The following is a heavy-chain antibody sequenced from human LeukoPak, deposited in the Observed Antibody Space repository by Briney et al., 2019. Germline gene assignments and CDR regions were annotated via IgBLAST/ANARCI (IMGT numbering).Heavy chain of an antibody. CDR2: ISDSGGNT. D-gene: IGHD3-22*01. CDR1: GFTFSTYA. V-gene: IGHV3-23*01. CDR3: AKESRWLLNY. Sequence: GGSLRLSCAASGFTFSTYAMIWVRQAPGRGLEWVSTISDSGGNTYYADSVKGRFTISRDNSKSTLYLQMNSLRAEDTAVYYCAKESRWLLNYWGQGTLVTVSS. J-gene: IGHJ4*02.